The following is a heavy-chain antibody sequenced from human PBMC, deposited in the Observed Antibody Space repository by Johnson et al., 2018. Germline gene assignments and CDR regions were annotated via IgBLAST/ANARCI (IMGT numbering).Heavy chain of an antibody. CDR3: ARRVVPPTNFALDG. CDR2: IWYDGSNQ. D-gene: IGHD2-2*01. Sequence: QVQLVQSGGGVVQPGTTLRLSCVASGFTFNSHGMLWVRQAPGKGLEWVSSIWYDGSNQYYADSVKGRFTMSRDNSKNTLYPQMNSLGAEDTAVYYCARRVVPPTNFALDGWGQGTTVTGSS. V-gene: IGHV3-33*01. CDR1: GFTFNSHG. J-gene: IGHJ6*02.